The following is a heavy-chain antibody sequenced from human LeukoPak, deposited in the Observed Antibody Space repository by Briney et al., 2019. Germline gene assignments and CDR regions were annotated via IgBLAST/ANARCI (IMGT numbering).Heavy chain of an antibody. CDR2: IYYSGST. D-gene: IGHD5-24*01. J-gene: IGHJ4*02. CDR3: ARSRDGYQNFDY. Sequence: PSETLSLTCTVSGGSISGYYWSWIRQPPGKGLEWIGYIYYSGSTNYNPSLKSRVTISVDTSKNQFSLKLSSVTAADTAVYYCARSRDGYQNFDYWGQGTLVTVSS. CDR1: GGSISGYY. V-gene: IGHV4-59*01.